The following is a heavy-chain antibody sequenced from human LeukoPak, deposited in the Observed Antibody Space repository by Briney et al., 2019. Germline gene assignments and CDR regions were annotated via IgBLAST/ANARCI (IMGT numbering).Heavy chain of an antibody. CDR3: TTGSGAMTIGH. D-gene: IGHD4/OR15-4a*01. CDR2: INSKTYGGTT. J-gene: IGHJ4*02. CDR1: GFTSTNAW. V-gene: IGHV3-15*01. Sequence: GGSLRLSCAGSGFTSTNAWMSWVRQAPGKGREGVGRINSKTYGGTTYYAAPVKGRFTISRDDSRNTQYLQMNGLKTEDTAVYYCTTGSGAMTIGHWGQGTLVTVSS.